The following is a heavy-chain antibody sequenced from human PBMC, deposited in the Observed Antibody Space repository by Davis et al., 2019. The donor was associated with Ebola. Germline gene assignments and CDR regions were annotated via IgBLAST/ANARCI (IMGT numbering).Heavy chain of an antibody. CDR3: SRETLGGQLD. CDR1: GDSVSSTSAV. D-gene: IGHD2-2*01. J-gene: IGHJ4*02. Sequence: PSETLSLTCVISGDSVSSTSAVWNWIRQSPSRGLEWLGRTYYKSRWYHGYAVSVRGRITVNPDTSKNQVSLQLASVTPEDTAVYYCSRETLGGQLDWGQGILVTVSS. V-gene: IGHV6-1*01. CDR2: TYYKSRWYH.